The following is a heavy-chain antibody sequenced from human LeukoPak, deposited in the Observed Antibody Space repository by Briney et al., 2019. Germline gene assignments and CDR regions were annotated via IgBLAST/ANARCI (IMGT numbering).Heavy chain of an antibody. J-gene: IGHJ4*02. CDR1: GFTFSTYW. Sequence: PGGSLRLSCAASGFTFSTYWMNWVRQAPGKGLEWVSIITSGVGITYYADSVKGRFTISRDNSKNTLYLQMNSLRAADTAVYYCAKGDYYDFDYWGQGTLVTVSS. CDR2: ITSGVGIT. CDR3: AKGDYYDFDY. V-gene: IGHV3-23*01. D-gene: IGHD3-10*01.